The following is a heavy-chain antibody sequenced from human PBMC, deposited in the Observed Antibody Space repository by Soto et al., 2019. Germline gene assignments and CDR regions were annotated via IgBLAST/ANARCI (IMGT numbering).Heavy chain of an antibody. CDR3: AKGVAVLLDPFDV. D-gene: IGHD2-15*01. Sequence: GQLLESGGGMVQPGGSLRLSCAASGFTFSSFAMNWVRLPPGRGVERVAAVTSSASSTHYADSVKGRFTISRDNSKNTLYLQMNSLRADDTAVYYCAKGVAVLLDPFDVWGQGTMVTVSS. CDR2: VTSSASST. V-gene: IGHV3-23*01. CDR1: GFTFSSFA. J-gene: IGHJ3*01.